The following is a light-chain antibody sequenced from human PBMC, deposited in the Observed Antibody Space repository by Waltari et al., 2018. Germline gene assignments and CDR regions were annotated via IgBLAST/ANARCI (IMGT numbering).Light chain of an antibody. V-gene: IGKV1-5*03. CDR1: QSFLDW. CDR3: QRYESYPFT. J-gene: IGKJ4*01. CDR2: KTS. Sequence: DIQMTQSPSTLSASVVERVTITCRASQSFLDWLAWYQQKPGKAPKLLIYKTSSLKSGVPSRFSGSASGTEFTLTISSLQPDDFATYYCQRYESYPFTFGGGTKVEIK.